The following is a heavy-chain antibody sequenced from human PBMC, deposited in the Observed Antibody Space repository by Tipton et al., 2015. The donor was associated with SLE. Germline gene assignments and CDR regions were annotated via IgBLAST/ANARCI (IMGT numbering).Heavy chain of an antibody. CDR3: ARITVGQPDY. Sequence: TLSLTCAVSGYSISSGYYWGWFRQPPGKGLEWIGSIHYSGSTNDNPSLKSRVTMSVDTSKNQFSLNLTSVTAADAAVYYCARITVGQPDYWGQGTLVTVSS. D-gene: IGHD3-10*01. V-gene: IGHV4-38-2*01. CDR2: IHYSGST. J-gene: IGHJ4*02. CDR1: GYSISSGYY.